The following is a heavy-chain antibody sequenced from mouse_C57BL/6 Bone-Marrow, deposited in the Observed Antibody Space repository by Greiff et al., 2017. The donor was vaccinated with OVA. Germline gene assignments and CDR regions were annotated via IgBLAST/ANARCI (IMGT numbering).Heavy chain of an antibody. CDR3: TRHYSNDEGNAMDY. D-gene: IGHD2-12*01. J-gene: IGHJ4*01. Sequence: EVLLVESGGGLVQPGESLKLSCESNEYEFPSHDMSWVRKTPEKRLELVAAINSDGGSTYYPDTMERRIIISRDNTKKTLYLQMSSLTSEDTALYYCTRHYSNDEGNAMDYWGQGTSVTVSS. CDR1: EYEFPSHD. V-gene: IGHV5-2*01. CDR2: INSDGGST.